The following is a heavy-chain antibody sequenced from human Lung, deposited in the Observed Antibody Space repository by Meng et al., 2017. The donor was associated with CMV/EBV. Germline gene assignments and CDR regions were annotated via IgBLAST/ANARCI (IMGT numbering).Heavy chain of an antibody. Sequence: SCAASGFTFSRFAMHWVRQAPGKGLGWVAVISYDGGNKYYADSVKGRFTISRDNSKNTLYLQRNSLRAEDTAVYHCARGITVAPPSYWGQGTLVTVSS. CDR3: ARGITVAPPSY. J-gene: IGHJ4*02. CDR1: GFTFSRFA. V-gene: IGHV3-30-3*01. CDR2: ISYDGGNK. D-gene: IGHD6-19*01.